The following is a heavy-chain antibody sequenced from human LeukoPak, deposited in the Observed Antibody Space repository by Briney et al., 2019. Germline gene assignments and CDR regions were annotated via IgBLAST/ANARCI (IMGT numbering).Heavy chain of an antibody. CDR3: ARTCSGGSCYSPNDAFHI. CDR2: ISSSGSTI. CDR1: GFTFSDYY. D-gene: IGHD2-15*01. Sequence: GGSLRLSCATSGFTFSDYYKSWIRQAPGKGLEWVSYISSSGSTIYYADSVKGRFTISRDNAKNSLYLQMNSLRAEDTAVYYCARTCSGGSCYSPNDAFHIWGQGTMVTVSS. J-gene: IGHJ3*02. V-gene: IGHV3-11*01.